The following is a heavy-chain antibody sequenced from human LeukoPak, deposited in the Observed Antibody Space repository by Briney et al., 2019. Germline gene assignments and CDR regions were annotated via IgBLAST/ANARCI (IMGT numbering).Heavy chain of an antibody. J-gene: IGHJ4*02. Sequence: HPGGSLRLSCAASGFTFSSYWMSWVRQAPGKGLEWVANIKQDGSEKYYVDSVKGRFTISRDNAKNSLYLQMNSLRAEDTAVYYCARGPDYSSGWYFADWGQGTLVTVSS. V-gene: IGHV3-7*01. D-gene: IGHD6-19*01. CDR2: IKQDGSEK. CDR3: ARGPDYSSGWYFAD. CDR1: GFTFSSYW.